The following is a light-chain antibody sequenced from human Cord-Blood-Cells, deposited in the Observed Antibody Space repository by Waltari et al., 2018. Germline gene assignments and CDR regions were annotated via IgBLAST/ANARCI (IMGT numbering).Light chain of an antibody. J-gene: IGKJ3*01. CDR3: QQYNNWPFT. CDR1: QSVRSN. Sequence: EIVMTLSPATLSVSPGERATLSCRAGQSVRSNLAWYQQNPGQAPRLLIYGTSTRATGIPARFSGSGSGTEFTLTISSLQSEDFAVYYCQQYNNWPFTFGPGTKVDIK. V-gene: IGKV3-15*01. CDR2: GTS.